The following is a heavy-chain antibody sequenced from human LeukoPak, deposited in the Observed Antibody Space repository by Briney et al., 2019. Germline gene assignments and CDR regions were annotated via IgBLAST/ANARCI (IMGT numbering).Heavy chain of an antibody. CDR2: IRGDAGDK. CDR1: GFTFSRYW. Sequence: GGSLRLSCAATGFTFSRYWMAWVRQAPGKGLKWVANIRGDAGDKGYADSVKGRFTISRDNGKNSLYLQMNSLTDEDTAVYYCARDVAGALDFWGQGTLLIVSS. J-gene: IGHJ4*02. V-gene: IGHV3-7*01. D-gene: IGHD6-19*01. CDR3: ARDVAGALDF.